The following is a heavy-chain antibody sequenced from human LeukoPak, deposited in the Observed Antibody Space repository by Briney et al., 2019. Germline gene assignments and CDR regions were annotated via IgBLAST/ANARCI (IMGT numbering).Heavy chain of an antibody. CDR1: GYTFTSYG. Sequence: ASVKVSCKASGYTFTSYGTSWVRQAPGQGLEWMGWISAYNGNTNYAQKLQGRVTMTTDTSTSTAYMELRSLRSDDTAVYYCARDRRWLQSPRLYYYYMDVWGKGTTVTVSS. D-gene: IGHD5-24*01. V-gene: IGHV1-18*01. J-gene: IGHJ6*03. CDR2: ISAYNGNT. CDR3: ARDRRWLQSPRLYYYYMDV.